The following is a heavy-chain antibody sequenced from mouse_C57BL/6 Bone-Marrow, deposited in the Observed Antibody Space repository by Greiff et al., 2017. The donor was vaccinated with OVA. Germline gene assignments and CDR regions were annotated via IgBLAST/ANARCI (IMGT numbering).Heavy chain of an antibody. D-gene: IGHD2-1*01. CDR3: AKGYGKKSWCAY. V-gene: IGHV1-66*01. CDR1: GYSFTSYY. Sequence: VQLVESGPELVKPGASVKISCKASGYSFTSYYIHWVKQRPGQGLEWIGWIYPGSGNTKYNEKFKGKATLTADTSSSTADMQLSSLTSEDSAVYYCAKGYGKKSWCAYWGKGTLVTVSA. J-gene: IGHJ3*01. CDR2: IYPGSGNT.